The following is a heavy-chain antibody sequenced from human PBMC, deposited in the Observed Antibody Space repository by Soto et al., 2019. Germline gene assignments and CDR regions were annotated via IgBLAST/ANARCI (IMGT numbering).Heavy chain of an antibody. J-gene: IGHJ1*01. V-gene: IGHV1-3*01. CDR3: AGSYSSSCYVRYFQH. CDR1: GYTFTSYA. CDR2: INAGNGNT. D-gene: IGHD6-13*01. Sequence: ASVKVSCKASGYTFTSYAMHWVRQAPGQRLEWMGWINAGNGNTKYSQKFQGRVTITRDTSASTAYMELSSLRSEDTAVYYCAGSYSSSCYVRYFQHWGKGTLVTVSS.